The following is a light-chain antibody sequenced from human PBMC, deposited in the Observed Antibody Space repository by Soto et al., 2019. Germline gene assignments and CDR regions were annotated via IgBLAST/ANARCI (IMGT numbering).Light chain of an antibody. Sequence: QSVLTQPPSVSGAPGQRVTIACTGSSSNIGAGYDVHWYQQLPGTAPKLLMYGNINRPSGVPDRFSGSKSGTSASLAITGLQAEDEADYYCQSYDSSLSAVFGTGTKV. J-gene: IGLJ1*01. CDR2: GNI. V-gene: IGLV1-40*01. CDR3: QSYDSSLSAV. CDR1: SSNIGAGYD.